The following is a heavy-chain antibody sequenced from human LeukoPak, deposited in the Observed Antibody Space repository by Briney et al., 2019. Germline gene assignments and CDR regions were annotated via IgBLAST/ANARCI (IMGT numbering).Heavy chain of an antibody. CDR2: IKQDGSEK. V-gene: IGHV3-7*01. CDR1: GFTFSSYW. CDR3: ARTRHPYGDQYYFDY. D-gene: IGHD4-17*01. Sequence: GGSLRLSCAASGFTFSSYWMSWVRQAPGKGLEWVANIKQDGSEKYYVDSVKGRFTISRDNAKNSLYLQMNSLRAEDTAVYYCARTRHPYGDQYYFDYWGQGTLVTVSS. J-gene: IGHJ4*02.